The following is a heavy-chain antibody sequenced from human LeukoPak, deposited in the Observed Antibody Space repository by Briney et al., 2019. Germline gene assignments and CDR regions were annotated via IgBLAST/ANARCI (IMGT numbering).Heavy chain of an antibody. Sequence: ASVKVSCKASGYTFSSYDINWVRQATGQGLEWMGWMNPNSGDTGYAQKFQGRVTMTRNTSISTAYMELSSLRSDDTAVYYWARVYYDFWSGYYVAHDAFDIWGQGTMVTVSS. CDR2: MNPNSGDT. CDR1: GYTFSSYD. CDR3: ARVYYDFWSGYYVAHDAFDI. D-gene: IGHD3-3*01. V-gene: IGHV1-8*01. J-gene: IGHJ3*02.